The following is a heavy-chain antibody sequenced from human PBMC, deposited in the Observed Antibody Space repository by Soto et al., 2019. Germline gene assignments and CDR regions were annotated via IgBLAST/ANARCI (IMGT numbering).Heavy chain of an antibody. CDR3: ARERFPLGYCSGGSCYD. V-gene: IGHV4-30-4*01. J-gene: IGHJ4*02. CDR1: GGSISRGDYY. Sequence: SETLSLTCTVSGGSISRGDYYWMWIPQPPGQDLEWIGYIYYSGSTYYNPSLKSRVTISVDTSNNQFSLKLSSVTAADTAVYYCARERFPLGYCSGGSCYDWGQGTLVTVSS. D-gene: IGHD2-15*01. CDR2: IYYSGST.